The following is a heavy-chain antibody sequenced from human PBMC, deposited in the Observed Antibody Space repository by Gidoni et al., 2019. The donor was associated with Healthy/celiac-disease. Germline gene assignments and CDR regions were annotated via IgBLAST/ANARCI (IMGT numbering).Heavy chain of an antibody. CDR2: ISSSSSYI. D-gene: IGHD3-16*01. CDR3: ARVDPGGYYMDV. CDR1: GFTFSSYS. Sequence: EVQLVESGGGLVKPGGSLRLSCAASGFTFSSYSMNWVRQAPGKGLELVSSISSSSSYIYYADSVKGRFTISRDNAKNSLYLQMNSLRAEDTAVYYCARVDPGGYYMDVWGKGTTVTVSS. V-gene: IGHV3-21*01. J-gene: IGHJ6*03.